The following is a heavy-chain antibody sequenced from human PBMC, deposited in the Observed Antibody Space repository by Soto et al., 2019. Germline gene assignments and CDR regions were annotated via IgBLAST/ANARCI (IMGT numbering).Heavy chain of an antibody. J-gene: IGHJ5*02. CDR3: ARSRWYNWFDP. D-gene: IGHD6-13*01. Sequence: QVQLQQWGAGLLKPSETLSLTCAVYGGSFSGYYWSWIRQPPGKGLEWTGEINHSGSTNYNPSLKSRVTISVDTSKNQFSLKLSSVTAADTAVYYCARSRWYNWFDPWGQGTLVTVSS. CDR1: GGSFSGYY. CDR2: INHSGST. V-gene: IGHV4-34*01.